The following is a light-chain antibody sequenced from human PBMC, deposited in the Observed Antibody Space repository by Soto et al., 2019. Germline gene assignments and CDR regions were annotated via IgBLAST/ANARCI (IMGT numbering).Light chain of an antibody. CDR3: QQYNNWPPIT. CDR2: GAS. CDR1: QSVSSSY. V-gene: IGKV3D-15*01. Sequence: EIVLTQSPGTLSVSPGERATLSCSASQSVSSSYLAWFQQKNGQAPRLLIYGASNRATGIPDRFSGSGSGTEFTLTISSLQSEDFAVYYCQQYNNWPPITFGQGTRLEIK. J-gene: IGKJ5*01.